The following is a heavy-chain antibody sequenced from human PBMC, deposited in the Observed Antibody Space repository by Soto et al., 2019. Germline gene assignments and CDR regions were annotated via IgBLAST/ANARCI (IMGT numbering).Heavy chain of an antibody. CDR1: GFTFSSYA. D-gene: IGHD2-15*01. Sequence: EVQLFESGGGLVQPGGSLRLSCAASGFTFSSYAMSWVRQAPGKGLEWVSAISGSGGSTYYADSVKGRFTISRDNSKNTLYLQMNSLSAEDTAVDYCAKDHRSGGSPNWFDPWGQGPLVTVSS. V-gene: IGHV3-23*01. CDR2: ISGSGGST. CDR3: AKDHRSGGSPNWFDP. J-gene: IGHJ5*02.